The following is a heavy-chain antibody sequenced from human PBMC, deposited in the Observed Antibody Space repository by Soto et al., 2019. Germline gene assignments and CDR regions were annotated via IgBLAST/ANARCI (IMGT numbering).Heavy chain of an antibody. Sequence: SQTLSLTCAISGDSVSSNSAAWSWIRQSPSRGLEWLGRTYYRSKWNSNYAVSVKGRVTINPDTSKNQFSLQLNSVTPEDTAVYYCARDEGGPWGPGTLVTVSS. J-gene: IGHJ4*02. CDR2: TYYRSKWNS. CDR1: GDSVSSNSAA. CDR3: ARDEGGP. V-gene: IGHV6-1*01.